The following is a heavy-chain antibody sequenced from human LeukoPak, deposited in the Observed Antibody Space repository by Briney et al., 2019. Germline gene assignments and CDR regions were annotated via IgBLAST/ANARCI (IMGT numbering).Heavy chain of an antibody. CDR2: VYISGST. CDR1: GFSLTIGYF. D-gene: IGHD1-1*01. J-gene: IGHJ3*02. Sequence: SETLSLTCNVSGFSLTIGYFWGWIRQPAGKGLEWIGRVYISGSTNYNPSLKSRVTISVDTSKNHFSLKLTSVTAADTAVYYCARGLEWGDGFDIWGQGTMVTVSP. V-gene: IGHV4-61*02. CDR3: ARGLEWGDGFDI.